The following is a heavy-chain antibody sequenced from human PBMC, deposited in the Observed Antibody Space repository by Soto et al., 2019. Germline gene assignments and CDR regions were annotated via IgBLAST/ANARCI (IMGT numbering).Heavy chain of an antibody. CDR3: ARDSTVRGIDY. CDR1: GGSISSYY. V-gene: IGHV4-59*01. CDR2: IYYSGST. Sequence: KASETLSLTCTVSGGSISSYYWSWIRQPPGKGLEWIGYIYYSGSTNYNPSLKSRVTISVDTSKNQFSLKLSSVTAADTAVYYCARDSTVRGIDYWGQGTLVTVSS. J-gene: IGHJ4*02. D-gene: IGHD3-16*01.